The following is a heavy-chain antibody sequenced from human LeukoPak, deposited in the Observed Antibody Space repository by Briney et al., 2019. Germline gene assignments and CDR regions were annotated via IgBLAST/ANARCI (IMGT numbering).Heavy chain of an antibody. V-gene: IGHV3-7*05. CDR1: GLTFNSYW. Sequence: GGSLRLSCAASGLTFNSYWMSWVRRAPGKGLEWVAKISQDGSEKNYVDSVKGRFTISRDNAKNSLDLQMNSLRVEDTAVYYCARGGWGPDYWGQGTLVIVSS. CDR2: ISQDGSEK. CDR3: ARGGWGPDY. D-gene: IGHD6-19*01. J-gene: IGHJ4*02.